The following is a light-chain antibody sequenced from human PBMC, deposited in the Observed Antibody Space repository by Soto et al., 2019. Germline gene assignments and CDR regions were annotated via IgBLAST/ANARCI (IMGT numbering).Light chain of an antibody. CDR1: SSDVGAYNF. CDR2: NVS. J-gene: IGLJ1*01. Sequence: QSALTQPASVSGSPGQSITISCTGTSSDVGAYNFVSWHQQHPGKAPKLIIYNVSDRPSGISYRFSGSKSGNTASLTISGFQGEDEADYYCSSYTISRTYVFGTGTKLTVL. V-gene: IGLV2-14*03. CDR3: SSYTISRTYV.